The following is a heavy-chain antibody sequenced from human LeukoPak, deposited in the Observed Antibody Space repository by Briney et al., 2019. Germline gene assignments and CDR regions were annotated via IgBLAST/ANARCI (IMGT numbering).Heavy chain of an antibody. CDR2: ISYDGSNK. V-gene: IGHV3-30*04. CDR1: GFTFSSYA. J-gene: IGHJ6*04. Sequence: GGSLRLSCAASGFTFSSYAMHWVRQAPGKGLEWVAVISYDGSNKYYADSVKGRFTISRDNSKNTLYLQMNSLRAEDTAVYYCARGGVGYGGNSGGMDVWGKGTTVTVSS. D-gene: IGHD4-23*01. CDR3: ARGGVGYGGNSGGMDV.